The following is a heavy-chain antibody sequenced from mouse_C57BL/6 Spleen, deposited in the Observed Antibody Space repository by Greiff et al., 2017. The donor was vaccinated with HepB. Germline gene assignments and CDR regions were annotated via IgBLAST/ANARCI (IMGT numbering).Heavy chain of an antibody. CDR3: ARGPLWYLAY. D-gene: IGHD2-1*01. J-gene: IGHJ3*01. V-gene: IGHV1-26*01. CDR1: GYTFTDYY. Sequence: VQLQQSGPELVKPGASVKISCKASGYTFTDYYMNWVKQSHGKSLEWIGDINPNNGGTSYNQKFKGKATLTVDKSSSTAYMELRSLTSEDSAVYYCARGPLWYLAYWGQGTLVTVSA. CDR2: INPNNGGT.